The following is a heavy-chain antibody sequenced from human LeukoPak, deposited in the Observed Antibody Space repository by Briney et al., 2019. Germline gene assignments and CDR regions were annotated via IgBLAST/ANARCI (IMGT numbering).Heavy chain of an antibody. CDR2: MNTNSGNT. V-gene: IGHV1-8*03. J-gene: IGHJ4*02. D-gene: IGHD3-22*01. CDR1: GYTFTSYD. Sequence: ASVKVSCKASGYTFTSYDINWVRQATGQGLEWMGWMNTNSGNTGYAQKFQGRVTITRNTSISTAYMELSSLRSEDTAVYYCARTNYYDSSGYYVYWGQGTLVTVSS. CDR3: ARTNYYDSSGYYVY.